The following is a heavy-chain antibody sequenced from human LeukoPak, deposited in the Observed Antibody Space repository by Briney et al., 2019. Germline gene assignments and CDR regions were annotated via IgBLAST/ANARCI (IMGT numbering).Heavy chain of an antibody. CDR3: AKHGYCSGISCFFDF. V-gene: IGHV3-23*01. Sequence: GGSLRLSCAASGFTFSSCAMSWVRQAPGKGLEWVSGISGSGPYTFYTDSVKGRFTVSRDSSKNTLYLQMNSLRAEDTALYYCAKHGYCSGISCFFDFWGQGTLVTVSS. CDR1: GFTFSSCA. J-gene: IGHJ4*02. CDR2: ISGSGPYT. D-gene: IGHD2-2*03.